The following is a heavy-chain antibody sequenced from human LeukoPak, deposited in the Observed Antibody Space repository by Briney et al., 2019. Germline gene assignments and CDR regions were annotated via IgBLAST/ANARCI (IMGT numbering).Heavy chain of an antibody. Sequence: ASVKVSCKASGYTFTSYGISWVRQAPGQGLEWMGWISAYNGNTDYAQELQGRVTMTTDTSTSTAYMELRSLRSDDTAVYYCAKNSHGYSSGWLQFNFDYWGQGTLVTVSS. CDR1: GYTFTSYG. D-gene: IGHD6-19*01. J-gene: IGHJ4*02. CDR3: AKNSHGYSSGWLQFNFDY. V-gene: IGHV1-18*01. CDR2: ISAYNGNT.